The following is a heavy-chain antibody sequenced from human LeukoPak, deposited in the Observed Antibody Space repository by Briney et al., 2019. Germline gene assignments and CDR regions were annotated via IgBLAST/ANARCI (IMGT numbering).Heavy chain of an antibody. CDR2: IDTCGSDT. CDR3: VRGGSGNFF. V-gene: IGHV3-74*01. J-gene: IGHJ4*02. CDR1: GFTFSSYW. Sequence: GGSLRLSCAASGFTFSSYWMHWVRQAPGKGLVWVSYIDTCGSDTNYADSVKGRFTISRDNAKNTLYLQMNSLRAEDTAVYYCVRGGSGNFFWGQGAQVTVSS. D-gene: IGHD3-22*01.